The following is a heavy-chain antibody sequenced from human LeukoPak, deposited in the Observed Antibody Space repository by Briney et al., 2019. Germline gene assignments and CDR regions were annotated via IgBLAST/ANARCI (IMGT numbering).Heavy chain of an antibody. CDR2: ISYDGSNK. J-gene: IGHJ4*02. V-gene: IGHV3-30*18. CDR1: GSTFSSYG. CDR3: AKDSGEIVVVTASSGYYFDY. Sequence: GGSLRLSCAASGSTFSSYGMHWVRQAPGKGLEWVAVISYDGSNKYYADSVKGRFTISRDNSKNTLYLQMNSLRAEDTAVYYCAKDSGEIVVVTASSGYYFDYWGQGTLVTVSS. D-gene: IGHD2-21*02.